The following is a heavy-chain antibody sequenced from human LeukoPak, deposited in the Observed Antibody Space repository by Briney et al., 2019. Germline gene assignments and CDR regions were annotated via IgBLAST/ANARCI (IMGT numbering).Heavy chain of an antibody. J-gene: IGHJ4*02. Sequence: PGGTLRLSCAASGFTFRRYGMSWVRQAPEKGLEWVSAISGSGSSTYYADSVKGRFTISRDNSKNTLYLQMNSLRAEDTAVYYCAKANSITIFGVISPVDYWGQGTLVTVSS. CDR1: GFTFRRYG. V-gene: IGHV3-23*01. D-gene: IGHD3-3*01. CDR2: ISGSGSST. CDR3: AKANSITIFGVISPVDY.